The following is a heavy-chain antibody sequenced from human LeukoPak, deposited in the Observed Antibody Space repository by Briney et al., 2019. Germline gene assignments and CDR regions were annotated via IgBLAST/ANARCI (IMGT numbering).Heavy chain of an antibody. J-gene: IGHJ4*02. CDR3: ARLDRPYSNYEYYFDY. CDR2: IYHSGST. CDR1: GGSISSGGYY. Sequence: SQTLSLTCTVSGGSISSGGYYWSWIRQPPGKGLEWIGYIYHSGSTYYNPSLKSRVTRSVDRSKNQFSLKLSSVTAADTAVYYCARLDRPYSNYEYYFDYWGQGTLVTVSS. V-gene: IGHV4-30-2*01. D-gene: IGHD4-11*01.